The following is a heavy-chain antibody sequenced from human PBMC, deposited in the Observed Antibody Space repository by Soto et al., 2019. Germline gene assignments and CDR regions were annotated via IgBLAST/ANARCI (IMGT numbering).Heavy chain of an antibody. Sequence: QVHLVQSGPEVKKPGASVKVSCKTSGDTFTSYTIHWVRQAPGQRLEWMGWINAGVGNRKYSQKFQGRVTITRDTSATTVYMELSSLTLEDTALYYCARVWSDCSSPSCYDKDAFDIWGQGTMVTVSS. D-gene: IGHD3-3*01. CDR2: INAGVGNR. CDR3: ARVWSDCSSPSCYDKDAFDI. CDR1: GDTFTSYT. J-gene: IGHJ3*02. V-gene: IGHV1-3*01.